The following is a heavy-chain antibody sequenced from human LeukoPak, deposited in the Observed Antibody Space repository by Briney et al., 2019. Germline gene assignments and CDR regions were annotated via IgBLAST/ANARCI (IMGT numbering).Heavy chain of an antibody. J-gene: IGHJ4*01. V-gene: IGHV3-7*01. CDR1: GFTFSSSW. Sequence: GGSLRLSCAASGFTFSSSWMSWVRQAPGKGLEWVANIKPDGSEKYYVDSVKGRFTISRDNAKDSVYLQMNSLRAEDSATYYCVREGFYFFDFWGQGTLVTVSS. CDR3: VREGFYFFDF. CDR2: IKPDGSEK.